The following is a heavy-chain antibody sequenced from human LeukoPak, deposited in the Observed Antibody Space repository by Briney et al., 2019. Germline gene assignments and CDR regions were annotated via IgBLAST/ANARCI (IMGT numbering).Heavy chain of an antibody. V-gene: IGHV1-2*02. CDR3: VRDLQQLKHNWFDP. D-gene: IGHD6-13*01. J-gene: IGHJ5*02. CDR2: INPDTGGT. Sequence: ASVKVSCKASGYSFTSHGVTWVRQAPGQGLEWMGWINPDTGGTFYAQKFKGRVTISRDTSISTAYMEVNRLTSDDTAVYYCVRDLQQLKHNWFDPWGQGTLVTVSS. CDR1: GYSFTSHG.